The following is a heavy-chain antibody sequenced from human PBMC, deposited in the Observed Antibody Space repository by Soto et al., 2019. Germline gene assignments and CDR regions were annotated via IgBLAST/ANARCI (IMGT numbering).Heavy chain of an antibody. V-gene: IGHV1-2*02. CDR2: INPATGAA. CDR1: GYPVTAYY. CDR3: ARGGGVGVAGSAAFEM. D-gene: IGHD3-3*01. J-gene: IGHJ3*02. Sequence: QLHLVQSGAVVKKPGASVTVSCSASGYPVTAYYMHWVRQAPGRGLEWMGGINPATGAAKYTQTSQGRVTMTRDTSTGPVFMELSGLTSEDTAVFYCARGGGVGVAGSAAFEMWGQGTLVTVSS.